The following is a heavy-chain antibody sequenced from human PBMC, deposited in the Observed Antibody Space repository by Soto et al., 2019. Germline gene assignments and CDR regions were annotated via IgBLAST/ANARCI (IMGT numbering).Heavy chain of an antibody. CDR1: GYSFTSSG. J-gene: IGHJ6*02. D-gene: IGHD2-15*01. CDR2: ISPYNGHT. Sequence: ASVKVSCKASGYSFTSSGISWVRRAPGQGLEWMGWISPYNGHTQFVERFQGRFTMTTDTSTKTAYMELSSLRSDDTAHYYCESVLTIVPATHLRLQNYGMGICGQ. CDR3: ESVLTIVPATHLRLQNYGMGI. V-gene: IGHV1-18*01.